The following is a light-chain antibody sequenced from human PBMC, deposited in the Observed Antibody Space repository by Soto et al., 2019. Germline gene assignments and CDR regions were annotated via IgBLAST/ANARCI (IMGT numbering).Light chain of an antibody. CDR1: QGISSY. CDR3: PQHKSYPRP. J-gene: IGKJ1*01. CDR2: AAS. V-gene: IGKV1-8*01. Sequence: AIRMTQSPSSLSASTGDRVTITCRASQGISSYLAWYQQKPGKAPKLLIYAASTLQSGVPSRFSGSGSGTDFTLTISSQQPEDFATYYCPQHKSYPRPFGQGTKV.